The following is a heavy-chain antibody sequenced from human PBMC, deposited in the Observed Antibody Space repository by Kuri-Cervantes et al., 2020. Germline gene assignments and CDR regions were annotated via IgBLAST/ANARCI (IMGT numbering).Heavy chain of an antibody. Sequence: ASVKVSCKASGYTFTSYDINWVRQATGQGLERMGWMNPNSGNTGYAQKFQGRVTMTRNTSISTAYMELSSLRSEDTAVYYCARRPIAARYYYYYGMDVWGQGTTVTVSS. V-gene: IGHV1-8*01. D-gene: IGHD6-6*01. CDR1: GYTFTSYD. CDR3: ARRPIAARYYYYYGMDV. J-gene: IGHJ6*02. CDR2: MNPNSGNT.